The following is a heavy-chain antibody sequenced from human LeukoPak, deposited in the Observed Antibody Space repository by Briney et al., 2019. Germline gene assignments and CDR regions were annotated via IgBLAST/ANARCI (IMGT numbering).Heavy chain of an antibody. CDR1: GFTFDDYG. CDR2: INWNGGIT. CDR3: ARARASGSYYQALGY. J-gene: IGHJ4*02. Sequence: PGGSLRLSCAASGFTFDDYGMNWVRQAPGKGLEWVSGINWNGGITDYADSVKGRLTNSSDNAKNSLYLQMNSLRVEDTALYYCARARASGSYYQALGYWGQGTLVTVSS. V-gene: IGHV3-20*04. D-gene: IGHD3-10*01.